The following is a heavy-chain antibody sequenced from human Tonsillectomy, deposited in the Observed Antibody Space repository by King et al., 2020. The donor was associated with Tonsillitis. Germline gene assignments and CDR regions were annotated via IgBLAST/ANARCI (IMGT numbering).Heavy chain of an antibody. CDR3: AKDRDFWSPHGMDV. Sequence: EVQLVESGGGLIQPGGSLRLSCAASGFTFSSYAMNWVRQAPGKGLEWVSGISGSGGSTYYADSVEGRFAISRDNSKNTLYLQMNSLRAEETAVYYCAKDRDFWSPHGMDVWGQGTTVTVSS. J-gene: IGHJ6*02. D-gene: IGHD3-3*01. V-gene: IGHV3-23*04. CDR1: GFTFSSYA. CDR2: ISGSGGST.